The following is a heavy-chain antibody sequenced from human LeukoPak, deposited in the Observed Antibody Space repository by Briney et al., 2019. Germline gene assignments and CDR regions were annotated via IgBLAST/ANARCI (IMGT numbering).Heavy chain of an antibody. V-gene: IGHV3-30*02. J-gene: IGHJ4*02. CDR3: AKWAGSGQDFLGPFDY. Sequence: GGSLRLSCAASGFTFSSYGMHWVRQAPGRGLEWVAYLRYDGGNKYYADFVKGRFTISRGNSKNTLFLQMNSLRAEDTALYYCAKWAGSGQDFLGPFDYWGQGTLVTVSS. CDR2: LRYDGGNK. CDR1: GFTFSSYG. D-gene: IGHD6-19*01.